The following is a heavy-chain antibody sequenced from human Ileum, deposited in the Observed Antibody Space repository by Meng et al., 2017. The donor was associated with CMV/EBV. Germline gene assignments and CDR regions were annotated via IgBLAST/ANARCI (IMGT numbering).Heavy chain of an antibody. CDR3: ARGRVAQDY. J-gene: IGHJ4*02. Sequence: VQRSGSGPRPLKPPETLSFICSVSGESITTGNSYWSWIRQAPGKDMEWIGYIYNSGKTDCNPSLKSRVTISIDTSKNQFSLKLTSVTAADTAVYYCARGRVAQDYWGQGTLVTVSS. CDR2: IYNSGKT. CDR1: GESITTGNSY. V-gene: IGHV4-30-4*01.